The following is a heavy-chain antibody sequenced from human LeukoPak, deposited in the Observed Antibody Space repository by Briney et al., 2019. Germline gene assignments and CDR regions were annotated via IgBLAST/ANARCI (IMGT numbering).Heavy chain of an antibody. CDR1: GFTFSSYE. V-gene: IGHV3-48*03. J-gene: IGHJ6*04. CDR2: ISSSGSTI. Sequence: PGGSLRLSCAASGFTFSSYEMNWVRQAPGKGLEWVSYISSSGSTIYYADPVKGRFTISRDNAKNSLYLQMNSLRAEDTAVYYCAELGITMIGGVWGKGTTDSISS. CDR3: AELGITMIGGV. D-gene: IGHD3-10*02.